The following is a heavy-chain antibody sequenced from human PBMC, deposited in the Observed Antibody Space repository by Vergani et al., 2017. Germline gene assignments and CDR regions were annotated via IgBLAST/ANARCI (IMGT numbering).Heavy chain of an antibody. V-gene: IGHV3-30*03. CDR1: GFTFSSYG. Sequence: QVQLVESGGGVVQPGRSLRLSCAASGFTFSSYGMHWVRQAPGKGLEWVAVISYDGSNKYYADSVKGRFTISRDNSKNTLYLQMNSLRAEDTAVYYCARVSNSGYYADYWGQGTLVTVSS. D-gene: IGHD3-22*01. J-gene: IGHJ4*02. CDR2: ISYDGSNK. CDR3: ARVSNSGYYADY.